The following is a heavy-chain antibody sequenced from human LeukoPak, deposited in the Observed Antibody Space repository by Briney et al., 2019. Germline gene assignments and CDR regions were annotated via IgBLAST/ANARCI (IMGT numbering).Heavy chain of an antibody. CDR1: GGTFSSYA. CDR3: ASGYDFWSGLDY. V-gene: IGHV1-69*05. Sequence: VASVKVSCKASGGTFSSYAISWVRQAPGQGLEWMGGIIPIFGTANYAQKCQGRVTITTDESTSTAYMELSSLRSEDTAVYYCASGYDFWSGLDYWGQGTLVTVSS. J-gene: IGHJ4*02. CDR2: IIPIFGTA. D-gene: IGHD3-3*01.